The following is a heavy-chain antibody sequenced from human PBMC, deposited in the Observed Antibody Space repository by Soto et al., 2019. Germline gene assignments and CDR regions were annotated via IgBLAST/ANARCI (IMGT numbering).Heavy chain of an antibody. Sequence: NPSETLSLTCAVYGGSFSGYYWSWIRQPPGKGLEWIGEINHSGSTNYNPSLKSRVTISVDTSKNQFSLKLSSVTAADTALYYCAGHKGSGTYYYGSGSYSYYYYGMDVWGQGTTVT. CDR3: AGHKGSGTYYYGSGSYSYYYYGMDV. D-gene: IGHD3-10*01. J-gene: IGHJ6*02. CDR2: INHSGST. V-gene: IGHV4-34*01. CDR1: GGSFSGYY.